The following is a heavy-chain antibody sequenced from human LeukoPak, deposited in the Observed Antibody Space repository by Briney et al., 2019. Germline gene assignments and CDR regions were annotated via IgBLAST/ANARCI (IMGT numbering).Heavy chain of an antibody. Sequence: GGSLRLSCAASGFIISNYEMNWVRQAPGKGLEWVSYIRSSGSTIYYADSVKGRFTISRDNAKNSLHLQMNSLRAEDTAVYYCSRTGGDDYWGQGTLVIVSS. CDR2: IRSSGSTI. J-gene: IGHJ4*02. V-gene: IGHV3-48*03. CDR3: SRTGGDDY. D-gene: IGHD7-27*01. CDR1: GFIISNYE.